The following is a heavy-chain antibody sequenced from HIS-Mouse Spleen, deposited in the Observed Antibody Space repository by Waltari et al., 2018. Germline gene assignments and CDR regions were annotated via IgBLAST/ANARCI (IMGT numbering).Heavy chain of an antibody. CDR3: ARGPSLGYCSSTSCYAPYYGMDV. CDR2: IYHSGST. CDR1: GGSISSSSYY. V-gene: IGHV4-39*07. Sequence: QLQLQESGPGLVKPSETLSLTCTVSGGSISSSSYYWGWIRQPPGKGLEWIGSIYHSGSTYYNPSLKSRVTISVDTSKNQFSLKLSSVTAADTAVYYCARGPSLGYCSSTSCYAPYYGMDVWGQGTTVTVSS. J-gene: IGHJ6*02. D-gene: IGHD2-2*01.